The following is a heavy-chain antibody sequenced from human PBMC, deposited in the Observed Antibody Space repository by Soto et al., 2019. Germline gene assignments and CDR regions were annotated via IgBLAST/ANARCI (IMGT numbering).Heavy chain of an antibody. J-gene: IGHJ5*02. CDR2: IYYSGST. CDR1: GGSISSYY. CDR3: ARAQTIEDYDILTGYYLNPNWFDP. Sequence: SETLSLTCTVSGGSISSYYWSWIRQPPGKGLEWIGYIYYSGSTNYNPSLKSRVTISVDTSKNQFSLKLSSVTAADTAVYYCARAQTIEDYDILTGYYLNPNWFDPWGQGTLVTVSS. V-gene: IGHV4-59*01. D-gene: IGHD3-9*01.